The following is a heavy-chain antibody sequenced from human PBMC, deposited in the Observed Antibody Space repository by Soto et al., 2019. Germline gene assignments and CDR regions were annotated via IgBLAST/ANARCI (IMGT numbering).Heavy chain of an antibody. CDR1: GFTVSSNY. J-gene: IGHJ5*02. D-gene: IGHD3-22*01. V-gene: IGHV3-66*01. CDR2: IYSGGTT. CDR3: ARNGDSSDYRGWFDP. Sequence: EVQLVESGGGLVQPGGSLRLSCAASGFTVSSNYMSWVRQAPGKGLEWVSVIYSGGTTYYADSVKGRFTISRDNSKNTLNLQMNSLRAEDMAVYYCARNGDSSDYRGWFDPWGQGTLVTVSS.